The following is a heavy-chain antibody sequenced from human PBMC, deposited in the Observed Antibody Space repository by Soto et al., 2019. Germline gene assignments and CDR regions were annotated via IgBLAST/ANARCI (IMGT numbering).Heavy chain of an antibody. V-gene: IGHV1-69*13. D-gene: IGHD6-13*01. CDR2: IIPIFGTA. Sequence: SVKVSCKASGGTFSSYAISWVRQAPGQGLEWMGGIIPIFGTANYAQKFQGRVTITADESTSTAYMELSSLRSEDTAVYYCARALKGQQLVYYFDYPGQGPLVTVS. J-gene: IGHJ4*02. CDR3: ARALKGQQLVYYFDY. CDR1: GGTFSSYA.